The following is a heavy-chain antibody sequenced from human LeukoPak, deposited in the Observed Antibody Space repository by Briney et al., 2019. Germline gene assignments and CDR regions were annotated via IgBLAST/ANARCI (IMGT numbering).Heavy chain of an antibody. CDR2: MNPNSGNT. D-gene: IGHD7-27*01. CDR1: GYTFTSYY. CDR3: ARGRLSGSGD. J-gene: IGHJ4*02. Sequence: ASVKVSCKASGYTFTSYYLYWVRQAPGQGLEWMGWMNPNSGNTGYAQKFQGRVTMTRNTSISTAYMELSSLRSEDTAVYYCARGRLSGSGDWGQGTLVTVSS. V-gene: IGHV1-8*01.